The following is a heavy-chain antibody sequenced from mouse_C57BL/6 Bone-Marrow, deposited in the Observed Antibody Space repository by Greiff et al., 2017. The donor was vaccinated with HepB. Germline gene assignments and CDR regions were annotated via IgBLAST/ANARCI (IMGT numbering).Heavy chain of an antibody. CDR1: GFTFSSYA. J-gene: IGHJ3*01. CDR2: ISSGGDYI. CDR3: TREDPAWFAY. V-gene: IGHV5-9-1*02. Sequence: DVMLVESGEGLVKPGGSLKLSCAASGFTFSSYAMSWVRQTPEKRLEWVAYISSGGDYIYYADTVKGRFTISRDNARNTLYLQMSSLKSEDTAMYYCTREDPAWFAYWGQGTLVTVSA.